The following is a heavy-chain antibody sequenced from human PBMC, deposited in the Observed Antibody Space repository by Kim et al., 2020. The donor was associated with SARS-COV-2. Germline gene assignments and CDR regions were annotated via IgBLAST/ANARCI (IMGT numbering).Heavy chain of an antibody. J-gene: IGHJ4*02. V-gene: IGHV3-30*18. CDR1: GFTFSSYG. CDR2: ISYDGSNK. D-gene: IGHD2-21*02. Sequence: GGSLRLSCAASGFTFSSYGMHWVRQAPGKGLEWVAVISYDGSNKYYADSVKGRFTISRDNSKNTLYLQMNSLRAEDTAVYYCAKDERPYCGGDCSVDYWGQGTLVTVSS. CDR3: AKDERPYCGGDCSVDY.